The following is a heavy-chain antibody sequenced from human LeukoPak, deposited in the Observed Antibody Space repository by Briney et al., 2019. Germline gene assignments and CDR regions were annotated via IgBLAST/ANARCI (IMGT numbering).Heavy chain of an antibody. CDR2: IYYSGST. CDR3: ARAKSGLLWFGELFFDY. CDR1: GGSISSGDYY. J-gene: IGHJ4*02. D-gene: IGHD3-10*01. Sequence: SQTLSLTCTVSGGSISSGDYYWRWIRQPPGKGLEWIGYIYYSGSTYYNPSLKSRVTISVDTSKNQFSLKLSSVTAADTAVYYCARAKSGLLWFGELFFDYWGQGTLVTVSS. V-gene: IGHV4-30-4*01.